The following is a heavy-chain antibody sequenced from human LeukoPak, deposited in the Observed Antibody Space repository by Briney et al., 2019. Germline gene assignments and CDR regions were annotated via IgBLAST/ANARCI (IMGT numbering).Heavy chain of an antibody. J-gene: IGHJ4*02. CDR3: ARRDTGRNYCDY. Sequence: PSVTLSLTCAVSGGSINSHYWSWIRQPPGKGLEWIGDIYKGSTKYNPSLKSRVTISVDTSKNHLSLNLTSVLAADTAIYYCARRDTGRNYCDYWGQGILVTVSS. CDR2: IYKGST. V-gene: IGHV4-4*08. D-gene: IGHD2-8*02. CDR1: GGSINSHY.